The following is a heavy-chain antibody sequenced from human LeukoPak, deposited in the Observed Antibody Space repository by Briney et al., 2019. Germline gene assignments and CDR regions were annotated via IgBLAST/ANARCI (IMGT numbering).Heavy chain of an antibody. Sequence: SETLSLTCTVSGGSISSYYWSWIRQPPGKGLEWIGYIYYSGSTNYNPSLKSRVTISVDTSKNQFSLKLSSVTAADTAVYYCARDRIVVVPAAIHYYYGMDVWGQGTTVTVSS. CDR3: ARDRIVVVPAAIHYYYGMDV. V-gene: IGHV4-59*01. CDR2: IYYSGST. J-gene: IGHJ6*02. D-gene: IGHD2-2*01. CDR1: GGSISSYY.